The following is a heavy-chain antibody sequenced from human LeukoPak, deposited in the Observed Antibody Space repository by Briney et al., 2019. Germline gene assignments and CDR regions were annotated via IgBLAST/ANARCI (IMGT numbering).Heavy chain of an antibody. CDR1: AGTFSSYA. CDR2: ISPYNGNT. V-gene: IGHV1-18*01. D-gene: IGHD6-13*01. Sequence: ASVKVSCKASAGTFSSYAISWVRQAPGQGLEWMGWISPYNGNTNYAQKLQGRVTMTTDTSTSTAYMELRSLRSDDTAVYYCARVKGYSSSWYPATGDFDYWGQGTLVTASS. CDR3: ARVKGYSSSWYPATGDFDY. J-gene: IGHJ4*02.